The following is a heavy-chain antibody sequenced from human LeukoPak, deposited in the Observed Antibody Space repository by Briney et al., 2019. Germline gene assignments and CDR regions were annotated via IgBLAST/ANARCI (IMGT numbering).Heavy chain of an antibody. V-gene: IGHV1-18*01. D-gene: IGHD3-3*01. J-gene: IGHJ4*02. Sequence: ASVKVSCKASGYTFTNYGISWVRQAPGQGLEWMGWISAYSGNTNYAQNLQGRVSMTTDTSTSTAYMELRSLRSDDTAVYYCARAPDDYDFWSGPFDYWGRGTLVTVSS. CDR1: GYTFTNYG. CDR3: ARAPDDYDFWSGPFDY. CDR2: ISAYSGNT.